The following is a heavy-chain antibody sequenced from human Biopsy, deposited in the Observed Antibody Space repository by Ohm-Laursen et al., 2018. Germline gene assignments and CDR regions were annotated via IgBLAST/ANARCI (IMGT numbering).Heavy chain of an antibody. Sequence: SETLSLTCTVSGGSISSSSYFWGWIRQTPGKGLEWIGSMSYGESARYLPSLKSRVTLSVDTSKNQLSLSLSSVTAADTAVYYCARTPGKAVAGRFLDLWGRGTLVTVSS. V-gene: IGHV4-39*01. CDR3: ARTPGKAVAGRFLDL. D-gene: IGHD6-19*01. CDR2: MSYGESA. J-gene: IGHJ2*01. CDR1: GGSISSSSYF.